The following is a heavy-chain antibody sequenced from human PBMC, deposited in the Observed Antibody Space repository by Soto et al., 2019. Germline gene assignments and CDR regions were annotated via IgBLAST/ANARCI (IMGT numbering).Heavy chain of an antibody. CDR3: AREVLWSRYFDY. D-gene: IGHD3-10*01. Sequence: QVQLVESGGGVVQPGRSLRLSCAASGFIFSNYVMYWVRQAPGKGLEWVAFMSYDGTTKYYADSVKGRFTISRDNSKNTLYLQMNSLRPESTGVYYCAREVLWSRYFDYWGQGTLVTVSS. CDR2: MSYDGTTK. J-gene: IGHJ4*02. CDR1: GFIFSNYV. V-gene: IGHV3-30-3*01.